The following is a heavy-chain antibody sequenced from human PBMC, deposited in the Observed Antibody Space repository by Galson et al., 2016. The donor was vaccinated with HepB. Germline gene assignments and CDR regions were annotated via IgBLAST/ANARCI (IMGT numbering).Heavy chain of an antibody. CDR2: XXYDXNNK. CDR1: GFSFSNHG. CDR3: AKDLRGYYDFLFGMDV. Sequence: SLRLSCAASGFSFSNHGMHWVRQAPGKGLXXXAXXXYDXNNKYYADSVKGRFTISRGNSKNTLFLQMNSLRAEDTAVYYCAKDLRGYYDFLFGMDVWGQGTTVTVSS. V-gene: IGHV3-30*02. J-gene: IGHJ6*02. D-gene: IGHD3-3*01.